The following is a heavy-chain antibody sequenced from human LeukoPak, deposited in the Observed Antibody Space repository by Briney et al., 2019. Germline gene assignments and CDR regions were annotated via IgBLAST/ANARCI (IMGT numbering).Heavy chain of an antibody. D-gene: IGHD2-15*01. Sequence: GGSLRLSCAASGFTFSSYAMHWVRQAPGKGLEYVSAISSIGGSTYYANSVKGRFTISRDNSKNTLYLQMGSLRAEDMAVDYCARERQNCSGGSCYSHWFDPWGQGTLVTVSS. J-gene: IGHJ5*02. CDR3: ARERQNCSGGSCYSHWFDP. CDR1: GFTFSSYA. CDR2: ISSIGGST. V-gene: IGHV3-64*01.